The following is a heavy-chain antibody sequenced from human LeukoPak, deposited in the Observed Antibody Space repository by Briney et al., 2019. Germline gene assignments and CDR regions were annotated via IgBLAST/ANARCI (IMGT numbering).Heavy chain of an antibody. CDR1: GFTFSSYE. J-gene: IGHJ4*02. CDR2: ISSSGSTI. Sequence: AGGPLRLSCAASGFTFSSYEMNWVRQAPGKGLEWVSYISSSGSTIYYADSVKGRLTTSRDNAKNSLYLQMNSLTAEDTAVSYCARGGLEEQWLVQYYFDYWGQGTLVTVSS. V-gene: IGHV3-48*03. CDR3: ARGGLEEQWLVQYYFDY. D-gene: IGHD6-19*01.